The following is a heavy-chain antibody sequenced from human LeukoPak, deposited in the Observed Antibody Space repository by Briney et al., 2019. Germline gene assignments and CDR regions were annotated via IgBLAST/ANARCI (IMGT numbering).Heavy chain of an antibody. V-gene: IGHV3-74*01. D-gene: IGHD4-23*01. Sequence: GGSLRLSCAASGFTFSSYWMNWVRQAPGKGLVWVSRIASDGSSTTYADSVKGRFSISRDNAKNTLYLQMNSLRIEDTAVYYCARGRPHGNDYWGQGTLVTVSS. CDR2: IASDGSST. CDR3: ARGRPHGNDY. J-gene: IGHJ4*02. CDR1: GFTFSSYW.